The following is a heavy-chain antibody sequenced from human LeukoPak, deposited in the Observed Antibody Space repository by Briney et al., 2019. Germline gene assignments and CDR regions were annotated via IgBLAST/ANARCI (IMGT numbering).Heavy chain of an antibody. CDR3: AREDTYSSGWYGWFDP. J-gene: IGHJ5*02. Sequence: SVKVSCKASGGTFSSYAISWVRQAPGQGLELMGGIIPIFGTANYAQKFQGRVTITTDESTSTAYMELSSLRSEDAAVYYCAREDTYSSGWYGWFDPWGQGTLVTVSS. D-gene: IGHD6-19*01. CDR2: IIPIFGTA. CDR1: GGTFSSYA. V-gene: IGHV1-69*05.